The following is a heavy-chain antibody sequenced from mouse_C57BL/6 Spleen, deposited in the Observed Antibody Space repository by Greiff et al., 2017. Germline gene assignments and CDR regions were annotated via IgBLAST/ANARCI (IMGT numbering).Heavy chain of an antibody. V-gene: IGHV1-55*01. Sequence: QVQLQQPGAELVKPGASVKMSCKASGYTFTSYWITWVKQRPGQGLEWIGDIYPGSGSTNYNEKFKSKATLTVDTSSSTAYMQLSSLTSEDSAVYYCARWRVDYGSSYEYAMGCWGKGTSVTVAS. CDR1: GYTFTSYW. CDR2: IYPGSGST. J-gene: IGHJ4*01. D-gene: IGHD1-1*01. CDR3: ARWRVDYGSSYEYAMGC.